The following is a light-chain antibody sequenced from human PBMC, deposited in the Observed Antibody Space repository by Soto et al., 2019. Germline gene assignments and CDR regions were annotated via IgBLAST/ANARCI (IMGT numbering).Light chain of an antibody. J-gene: IGKJ4*01. CDR3: QQTYDSPLT. CDR1: QSISIY. V-gene: IGKV1-39*01. Sequence: DIQMTQSPSSLSASVGDTITITCRTSQSISIYLNWYQQKAGTAPKLLIYSGFSLHSGVPSRFSGGRSGTDFTLTISTLPPEDFGTYYCQQTYDSPLTFGGGTRVEIK. CDR2: SGF.